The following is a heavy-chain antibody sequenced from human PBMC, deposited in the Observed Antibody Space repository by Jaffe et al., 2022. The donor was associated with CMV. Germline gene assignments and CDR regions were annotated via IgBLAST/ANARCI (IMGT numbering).Heavy chain of an antibody. CDR1: GFSFSRST. CDR2: IRSKANGYAK. V-gene: IGHV3-73*02. CDR3: TRRPGYCSGGSCYGYDP. J-gene: IGHJ5*02. Sequence: EVQLVESGGGLVQPGGSLRLSCAASGFSFSRSTMEWVRQASGKGLEWVGHIRSKANGYAKAYAASVEGRFTISRDDSLNTAYLQMNSLKSEDTALYYCTRRPGYCSGGSCYGYDPWGQGTLVTVSS. D-gene: IGHD2-15*01.